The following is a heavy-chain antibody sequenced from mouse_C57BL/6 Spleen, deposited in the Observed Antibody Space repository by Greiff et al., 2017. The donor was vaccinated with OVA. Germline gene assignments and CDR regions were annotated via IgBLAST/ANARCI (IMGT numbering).Heavy chain of an antibody. D-gene: IGHD1-1*01. CDR3: ARDYYGSHYFDY. CDR2: INPNNGGT. CDR1: GYTFTDYN. Sequence: VQLQQSGPELVKPGASVKMSCKASGYTFTDYNMHWVKQSHGKSLEWIGYINPNNGGTSYNQKFKGKATLTVNKSSSTAYMELRSLTSEDSAVYYCARDYYGSHYFDYWGQGTTLTVSS. V-gene: IGHV1-22*01. J-gene: IGHJ2*01.